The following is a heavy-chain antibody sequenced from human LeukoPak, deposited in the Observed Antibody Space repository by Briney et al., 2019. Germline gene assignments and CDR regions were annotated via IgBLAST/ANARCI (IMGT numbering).Heavy chain of an antibody. Sequence: GRSLRLSCAASEFTFSSYAMHWVRQAPGKGLEWVAVISYDGSNKYYADSLKGRFTISRENSKNTLYLQMNSLRAEDTAVYYCARARIVDTSLGYWGQGTLVTVSS. D-gene: IGHD5-12*01. CDR1: EFTFSSYA. CDR3: ARARIVDTSLGY. V-gene: IGHV3-30*04. CDR2: ISYDGSNK. J-gene: IGHJ4*02.